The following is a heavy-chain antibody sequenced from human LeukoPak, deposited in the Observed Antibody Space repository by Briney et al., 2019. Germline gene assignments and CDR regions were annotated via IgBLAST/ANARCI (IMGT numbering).Heavy chain of an antibody. CDR1: GGSLSSGSYS. D-gene: IGHD2-15*01. CDR2: IYHSGGT. Sequence: SGTLSLTCTVSGGSLSSGSYSWSWIRQPPGKELEWIGYIYHSGGTNYSPSLKSRVTISADTSKNQFSLKLSSVTAADTAVYYCARVVFCSGGSCYYYFDYWGQGTLVTVSS. V-gene: IGHV4-61*01. J-gene: IGHJ4*02. CDR3: ARVVFCSGGSCYYYFDY.